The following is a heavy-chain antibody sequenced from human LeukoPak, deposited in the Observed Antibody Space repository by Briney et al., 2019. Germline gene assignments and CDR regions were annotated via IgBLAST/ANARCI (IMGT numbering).Heavy chain of an antibody. V-gene: IGHV4-34*01. CDR1: GGPLSTYY. Sequence: PSETLSLTCAVSGGPLSTYYWSWIRQPPGKGLEWIGEITHHGRTNHNPPLKSRVTISADTSNNQFSLKLSSVTAADSAVYYCAPIYGDYSDFDSWGQGTLVTVSS. CDR3: APIYGDYSDFDS. CDR2: ITHHGRT. D-gene: IGHD4-17*01. J-gene: IGHJ4*02.